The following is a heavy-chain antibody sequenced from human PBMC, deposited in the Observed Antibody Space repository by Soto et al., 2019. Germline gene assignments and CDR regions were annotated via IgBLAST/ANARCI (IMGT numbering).Heavy chain of an antibody. Sequence: SETLSLTCAVSGGSISSGGYSWSWIRQPPGKGPEWIGYIYHSGSTYYNPSLKSRVTISVDRSKNQFSLKLSSVTAADTAVYYCARESIPHNWFDPWGQGTLVTVSS. D-gene: IGHD2-21*01. J-gene: IGHJ5*02. V-gene: IGHV4-30-2*01. CDR2: IYHSGST. CDR3: ARESIPHNWFDP. CDR1: GGSISSGGYS.